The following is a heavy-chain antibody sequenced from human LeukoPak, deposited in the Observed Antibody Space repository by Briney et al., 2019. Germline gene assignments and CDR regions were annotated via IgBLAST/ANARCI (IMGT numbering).Heavy chain of an antibody. CDR2: ISSSSSYT. CDR1: GFTFSDYY. D-gene: IGHD3-22*01. V-gene: IGHV3-11*05. J-gene: IGHJ3*02. CDR3: AKADYYDSSLDAFDI. Sequence: GGSLRLSCAASGFTFSDYYMSWIRQAPGKGLEWVSYISSSSSYTNYADSVKGRFTLSRDNSKNRLYLQMNSLRAEDTAIYYCAKADYYDSSLDAFDIWGQGTMVTVSS.